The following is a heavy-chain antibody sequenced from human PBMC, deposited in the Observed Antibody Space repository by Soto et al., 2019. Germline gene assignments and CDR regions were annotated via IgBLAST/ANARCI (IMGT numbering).Heavy chain of an antibody. V-gene: IGHV3-74*01. CDR3: AGGGGSSFPFDI. D-gene: IGHD3-16*01. CDR2: INSDGSFT. CDR1: GFTFSNYW. Sequence: EVQLVESGGGLVQPGGSLRLSCAASGFTFSNYWMHWVRQAPGKGLVWVSRINSDGSFTTYADSVKGRFTISRDNTKNTLFLQMGSLTVEDSAVYYCAGGGGSSFPFDIWGQGTTVTVSS. J-gene: IGHJ3*02.